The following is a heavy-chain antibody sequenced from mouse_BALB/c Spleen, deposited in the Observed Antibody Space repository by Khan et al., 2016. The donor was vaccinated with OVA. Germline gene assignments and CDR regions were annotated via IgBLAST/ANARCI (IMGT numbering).Heavy chain of an antibody. Sequence: VQLQQSGAELVRSGASVKLSCTASAFNIKDYFIHWMKQRPKQGLEWIGWIDPEDGDTECAPKFQGKATMTADASSNTAYLHLSSLTTQDTAVYYCNAAKVSLWFASWGQGTLVTVSA. CDR3: NAAKVSLWFAS. J-gene: IGHJ3*01. CDR1: AFNIKDYF. V-gene: IGHV14-4*02. CDR2: IDPEDGDT. D-gene: IGHD2-14*01.